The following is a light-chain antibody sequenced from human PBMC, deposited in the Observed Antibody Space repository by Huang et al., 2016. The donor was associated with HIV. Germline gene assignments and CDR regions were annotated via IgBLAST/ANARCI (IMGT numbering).Light chain of an antibody. CDR2: AAS. J-gene: IGKJ2*01. CDR1: QSISSY. V-gene: IGKV1-39*01. Sequence: DIQMTQSPFSLSASVGDRVTITCRGSQSISSYLNWYQQKPGKAPKILIYAASTLQSGIPSRFSGSGAGTDFTLTITSLQPEDFATYYCQQTYIIPITFGQGTKLEIK. CDR3: QQTYIIPIT.